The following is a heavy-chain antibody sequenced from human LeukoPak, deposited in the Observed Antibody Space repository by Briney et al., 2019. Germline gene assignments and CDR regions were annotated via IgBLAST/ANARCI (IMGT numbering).Heavy chain of an antibody. CDR3: ARVLYGSRVNVIDS. Sequence: GGSLRLSCAASGFTFSNYWINWVREAPGEGLEWVANMNEYGSEKYYVDSVRGRFTISRDNAGNSLFLHMNSLRVEDTAVYRCARVLYGSRVNVIDSWGPGTLVTVSS. CDR1: GFTFSNYW. CDR2: MNEYGSEK. D-gene: IGHD2-2*01. V-gene: IGHV3-7*01. J-gene: IGHJ4*02.